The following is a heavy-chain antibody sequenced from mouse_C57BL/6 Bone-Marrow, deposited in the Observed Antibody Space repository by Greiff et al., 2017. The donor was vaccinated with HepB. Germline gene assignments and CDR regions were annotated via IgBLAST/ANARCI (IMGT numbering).Heavy chain of an antibody. CDR1: GYTFTDYY. CDR3: ARKEDHGGLDGLSMDY. Sequence: EVQLQQSGPELVKPGASVKISCKASGYTFTDYYMNWVKQSHGKSLEWIGDINPNNGGTSYNQKFKGKATLTVDKSSSTAYMELRSLTSEDSAVYYCARKEDHGGLDGLSMDYWGQGTSVTVSS. V-gene: IGHV1-26*01. D-gene: IGHD2-3*01. J-gene: IGHJ4*01. CDR2: INPNNGGT.